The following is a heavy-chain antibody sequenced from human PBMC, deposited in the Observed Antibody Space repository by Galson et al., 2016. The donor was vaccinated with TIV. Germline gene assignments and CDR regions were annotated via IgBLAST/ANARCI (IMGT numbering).Heavy chain of an antibody. J-gene: IGHJ5*02. CDR3: ARRVTERQYGGAFSWFDP. CDR1: GYSISSGYY. Sequence: SETLSLTCAVSGYSISSGYYWGWVRQPPGKGLEWLGNICHTETTYYNPSLNSRVTISMDTSKNQFSLKLSSVTAADTAVYYCARRVTERQYGGAFSWFDPWGQGTRVIVSS. V-gene: IGHV4-38-2*01. CDR2: ICHTETT. D-gene: IGHD1-1*01.